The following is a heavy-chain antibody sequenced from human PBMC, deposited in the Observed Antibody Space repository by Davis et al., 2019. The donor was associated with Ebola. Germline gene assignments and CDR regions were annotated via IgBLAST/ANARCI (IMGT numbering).Heavy chain of an antibody. Sequence: MPSETLSLTCTVSGGSISSYYWSWIRQPAGKGLEWIGRIYSSGSSKYNPSLKSRVTMSVDTSKNQFSLKLTSVTAADTAVYYCATSQDCSSTSCDNWFDPWGQGTLVTVSS. D-gene: IGHD2-2*01. CDR3: ATSQDCSSTSCDNWFDP. CDR1: GGSISSYY. J-gene: IGHJ5*02. CDR2: IYSSGSS. V-gene: IGHV4-4*07.